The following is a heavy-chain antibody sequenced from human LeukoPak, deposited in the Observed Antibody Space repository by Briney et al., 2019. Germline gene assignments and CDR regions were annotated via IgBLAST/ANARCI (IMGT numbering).Heavy chain of an antibody. CDR1: RFTFSDYY. CDR3: ARDNWNDVVDY. J-gene: IGHJ4*02. D-gene: IGHD1-1*01. CDR2: ISGTGSVI. V-gene: IGHV3-11*01. Sequence: PGGSLRLSCAASRFTFSDYYMSWIRQAPGKGLEWISYISGTGSVIHYADSVKGRFTISRDNAKNSLYLQMNSLRAEDTAVYYCARDNWNDVVDYWGQGTLVTVS.